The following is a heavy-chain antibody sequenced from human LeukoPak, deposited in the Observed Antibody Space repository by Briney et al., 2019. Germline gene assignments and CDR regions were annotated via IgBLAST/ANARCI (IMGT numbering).Heavy chain of an antibody. V-gene: IGHV3-7*01. J-gene: IGHJ3*02. CDR1: GFTFSTYW. CDR3: AREKRGTDAFDI. Sequence: GGSLRLSCAASGFTFSTYWMSWVRQAPGKGLEWLANIKPDGTDKYYVDSVKGRFTISRDNARNSLYLQMNTLRAEDTAVYYRAREKRGTDAFDIWGQGTMVTVSS. CDR2: IKPDGTDK. D-gene: IGHD3-10*01.